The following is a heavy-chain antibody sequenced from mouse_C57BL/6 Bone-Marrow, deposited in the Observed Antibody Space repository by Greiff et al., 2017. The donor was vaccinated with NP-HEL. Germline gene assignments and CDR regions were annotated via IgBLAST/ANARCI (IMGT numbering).Heavy chain of an antibody. CDR1: GYTFTDYY. CDR3: AICGYYSNYGDAMDY. CDR2: INPNNGGT. J-gene: IGHJ4*01. D-gene: IGHD2-5*01. V-gene: IGHV1-18*01. Sequence: VQLQQSGPELVKPGASVKIPCKASGYTFTDYYMDWVKQSHGKSLEWIGDINPNNGGTNYNQKFKGKATLTVDKSSSTAYMELRSLTSEDTAVYYGAICGYYSNYGDAMDYWGQGTSVTVSS.